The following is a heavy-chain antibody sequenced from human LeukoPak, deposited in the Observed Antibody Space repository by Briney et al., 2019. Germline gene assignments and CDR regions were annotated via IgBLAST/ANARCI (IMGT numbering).Heavy chain of an antibody. CDR3: TKDPLDY. J-gene: IGHJ4*02. CDR1: GFTLSNYM. Sequence: GGSLRLSCVASGFTLSNYMMSWVRQAPGKGLEWVSAISGSTVGTFYSDSVRGRFTISRDSPKNTLYLQMNSLRVEDTAVYYCTKDPLDYWGQGTLVTVSS. CDR2: ISGSTVGT. V-gene: IGHV3-23*01.